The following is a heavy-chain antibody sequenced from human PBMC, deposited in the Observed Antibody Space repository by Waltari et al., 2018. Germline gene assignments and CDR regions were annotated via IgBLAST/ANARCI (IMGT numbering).Heavy chain of an antibody. CDR1: GYSISSSSYY. J-gene: IGHJ4*02. CDR3: ARQAVTTGY. V-gene: IGHV4-39*01. Sequence: QVQLQESGPGLVKPSETLSLTCAVSGYSISSSSYYWGWIRQPPGKGLEWIGSIYYSGSTYYNPSLKSRVTISVDTSKNQFSLKLSSVTAADTAVYYCARQAVTTGYWGQGTLVTVSS. D-gene: IGHD4-4*01. CDR2: IYYSGST.